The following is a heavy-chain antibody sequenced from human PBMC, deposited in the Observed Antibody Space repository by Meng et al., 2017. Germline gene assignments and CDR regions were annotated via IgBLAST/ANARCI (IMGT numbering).Heavy chain of an antibody. CDR1: GFTFSCHW. V-gene: IGHV3-7*01. D-gene: IGHD3-22*01. CDR2: IKQDGSEK. J-gene: IGHJ3*02. CDR3: ARSLSDRAFDI. Sequence: GESLKIPCAACGFTFSCHWLSWVRQAPGKGPEWVANIKQDGSEKYNVDSVKGRFTISRDNDKKSLYLRMNSLRAEDTAVYYCARSLSDRAFDIWGQGTLVTVSS.